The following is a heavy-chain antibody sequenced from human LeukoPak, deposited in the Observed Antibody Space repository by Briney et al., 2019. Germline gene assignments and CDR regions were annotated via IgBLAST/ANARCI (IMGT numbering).Heavy chain of an antibody. CDR3: AKVDSSGYYHGHLDY. CDR2: ISWNSGSI. Sequence: GRSLRLSCAASGFTFDDYAMHWVRQAPGKGLEWVSGISWNSGSIGYADSVKGRFTISRDNAKNSLYLQMNSLRAEDTALYYCAKVDSSGYYHGHLDYWGQGTLVTVSS. D-gene: IGHD3-22*01. CDR1: GFTFDDYA. J-gene: IGHJ4*02. V-gene: IGHV3-9*01.